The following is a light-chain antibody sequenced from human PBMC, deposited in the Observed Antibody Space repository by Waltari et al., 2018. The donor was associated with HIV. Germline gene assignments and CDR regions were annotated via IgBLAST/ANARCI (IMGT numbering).Light chain of an antibody. CDR2: DNT. CDR1: SPNIGSNR. CDR3: GTWDSSLSAWV. V-gene: IGLV1-51*01. J-gene: IGLJ3*02. Sequence: QSVLTQPPSVSAAPGQKVTISCSGSSPNIGSNRVFWYQQLPGTAPKLLIYDNTKRPSGIPDRFSGSKSGTSATLGSTGRQTGDEADYYCGTWDSSLSAWVFGGGTKLTVL.